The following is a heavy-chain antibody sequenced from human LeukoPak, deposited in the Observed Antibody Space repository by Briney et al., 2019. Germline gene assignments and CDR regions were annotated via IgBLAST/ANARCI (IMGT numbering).Heavy chain of an antibody. V-gene: IGHV1-69*05. CDR3: ARTYCSSTSCYYYFDY. D-gene: IGHD2-2*01. CDR1: GGTFSSYA. CDR2: IIPIFGTA. Sequence: SVKVSCKASGGTFSSYAISWVRQAPGQGLEWMGGIIPIFGTANYAQKFQGRVTITTDESTSTAYMELSSLRSEDTAVYYCARTYCSSTSCYYYFDYWGQGTLVTVSS. J-gene: IGHJ4*02.